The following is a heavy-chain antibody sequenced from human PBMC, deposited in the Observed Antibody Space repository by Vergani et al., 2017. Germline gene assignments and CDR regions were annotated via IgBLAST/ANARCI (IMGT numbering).Heavy chain of an antibody. D-gene: IGHD3-10*01. Sequence: QVQLVESGGGVVQPGRSLRLSCAASGFTFSSYGMHWVRQAPGKGLELVAVIWYDGSNKYYADSVKGRFTISRDNSKNTLYLQMNSLRAEDTAVYYCARESSRGVMIDPWGQGTLVTVSS. CDR3: ARESSRGVMIDP. CDR2: IWYDGSNK. V-gene: IGHV3-33*01. CDR1: GFTFSSYG. J-gene: IGHJ5*02.